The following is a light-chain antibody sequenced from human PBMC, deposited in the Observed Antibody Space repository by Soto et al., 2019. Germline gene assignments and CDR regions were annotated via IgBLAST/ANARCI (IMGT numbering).Light chain of an antibody. CDR3: QHYNIWLR. CDR2: GAS. Sequence: EIVMTQSPATLSVSPGERATLSCRASQSVSTNLAWYQKKPAQAPRLLIYGASTRATVIPARFSGGGSGTEFSFSISSVQSEDFAVYYSQHYNIWLRIGQGTGVDI. J-gene: IGKJ1*01. V-gene: IGKV3-15*01. CDR1: QSVSTN.